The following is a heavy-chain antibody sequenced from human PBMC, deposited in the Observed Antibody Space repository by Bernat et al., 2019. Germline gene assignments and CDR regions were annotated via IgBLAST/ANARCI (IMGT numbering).Heavy chain of an antibody. CDR2: ISGSGGST. V-gene: IGHV3-23*01. CDR3: ARRRIAVAGTGGGGYYYYYMDV. CDR1: GFTFSSYA. D-gene: IGHD6-19*01. J-gene: IGHJ6*03. Sequence: EVQLLESGGGLVKPGGSLRLSCAASGFTFSSYAMSWVRQAPGKGLEWVSAISGSGGSTYYADSVKGRFTISRDNSKNTLYLQMNSLRAEDTAVYYCARRRIAVAGTGGGGYYYYYMDVWGKGTTVTVSS.